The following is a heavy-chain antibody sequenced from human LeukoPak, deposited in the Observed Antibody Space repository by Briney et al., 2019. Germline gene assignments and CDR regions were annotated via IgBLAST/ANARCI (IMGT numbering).Heavy chain of an antibody. CDR2: INHSGST. V-gene: IGHV4-34*01. D-gene: IGHD6-13*01. CDR3: ARGRTGYSSSWYVF. J-gene: IGHJ4*02. CDR1: GGSFSGYY. Sequence: SETLSLTCAVYGGSFSGYYWSWIRQPPGKGLEWIGEINHSGSTNYNPSLKSRVTISVDTSKNQFSLKLSSVTAADTAVYYCARGRTGYSSSWYVFWGQGTLVTVSP.